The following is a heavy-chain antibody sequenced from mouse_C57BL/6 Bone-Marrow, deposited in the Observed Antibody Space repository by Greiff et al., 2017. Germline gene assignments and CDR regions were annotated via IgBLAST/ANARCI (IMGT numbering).Heavy chain of an antibody. Sequence: VQLHQPGAELARPGASVKLSCKASGYTFTSYGISWVKQRPGQGLEWIGDIYPRSGNTYSNEKFKGKATLTADKSSSTAYMELRSLTSEDAAVYFCSRGGLLWYAMDYWGQGTSGTVSS. J-gene: IGHJ4*01. CDR1: GYTFTSYG. CDR3: SRGGLLWYAMDY. CDR2: IYPRSGNT. D-gene: IGHD2-1*01. V-gene: IGHV1-81*01.